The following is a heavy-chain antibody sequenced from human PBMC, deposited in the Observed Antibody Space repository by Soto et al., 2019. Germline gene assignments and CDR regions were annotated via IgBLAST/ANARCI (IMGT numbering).Heavy chain of an antibody. CDR3: ARDSGKDYYYYYYMDV. CDR1: GYTFTSYV. D-gene: IGHD6-25*01. J-gene: IGHJ6*03. CDR2: ISAYNGNT. Sequence: GASVKVSCKASGYTFTSYVISWVRQAPGQGLEWMGWISAYNGNTNYAQKLQGRVTMTTDTSTSTAYMELRSLRSDDTAVYYCARDSGKDYYYYYYMDVWGKGTTVTVSS. V-gene: IGHV1-18*01.